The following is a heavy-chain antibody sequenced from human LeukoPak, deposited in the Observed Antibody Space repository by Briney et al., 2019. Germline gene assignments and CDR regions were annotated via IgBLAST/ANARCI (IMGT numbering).Heavy chain of an antibody. Sequence: SETLSLTCTVSGGSMSSGYYYWSWIRQPAGKGLEWIGRISTSGSTYYNPSLKSRVTISVDTSKNQFSLKLTSVTAADTAVYYCARFSGSYSVAFDYWGQGTLVTVSS. J-gene: IGHJ4*02. V-gene: IGHV4-61*02. CDR3: ARFSGSYSVAFDY. CDR1: GGSMSSGYYY. CDR2: ISTSGST. D-gene: IGHD1-26*01.